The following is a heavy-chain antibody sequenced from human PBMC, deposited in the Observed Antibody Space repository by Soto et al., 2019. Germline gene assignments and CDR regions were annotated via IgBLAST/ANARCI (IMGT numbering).Heavy chain of an antibody. CDR2: IYYSGST. CDR3: ARVLVSTVTRTGLGMDV. D-gene: IGHD4-17*01. V-gene: IGHV4-61*01. J-gene: IGHJ6*02. CDR1: GGSVSSGSYY. Sequence: QVQLQESGPGLVKPSETLSLTCTVSGGSVSSGSYYWSWIRQPPGKGLEWIGYIYYSGSTNYNPSLKSRVTISVDTSKNQFSLKLSSVTAADTAVYYCARVLVSTVTRTGLGMDVWGQGTTVTVSS.